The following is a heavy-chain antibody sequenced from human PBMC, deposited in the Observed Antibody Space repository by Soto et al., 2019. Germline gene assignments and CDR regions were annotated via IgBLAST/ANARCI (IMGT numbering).Heavy chain of an antibody. CDR3: AKDLVWPRPSYPAY. Sequence: QVQLVESGGGVVQPGESLRLSCAASGFNFSSHGLHWVRQAPGKGLEWGSVISYDGSHKLSTESVKGRFTISRDNSKNTMYLQMNSVRTEDTAVYYCAKDLVWPRPSYPAYGGQGIRVTVSS. CDR1: GFNFSSHG. V-gene: IGHV3-30*18. CDR2: ISYDGSHK. D-gene: IGHD5-12*01. J-gene: IGHJ4*02.